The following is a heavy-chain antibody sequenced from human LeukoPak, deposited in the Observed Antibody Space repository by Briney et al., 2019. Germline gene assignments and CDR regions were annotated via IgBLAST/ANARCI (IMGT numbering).Heavy chain of an antibody. CDR2: IYHDGST. J-gene: IGHJ4*02. D-gene: IGHD2-15*01. CDR1: GFAVGSNY. Sequence: GGSLRLSGAASGFAVGSNYRSGVRRAPGKGLEWVSVIYHDGSTHYEDSVQGRVTLSRDNSKNTLFLQKNRLSAEDTAVYYCARGGNCFYFDYWGQGTLVNVSS. CDR3: ARGGNCFYFDY. V-gene: IGHV3-66*01.